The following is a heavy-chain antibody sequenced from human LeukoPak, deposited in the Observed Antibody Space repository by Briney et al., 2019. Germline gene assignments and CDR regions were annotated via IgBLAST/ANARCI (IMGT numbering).Heavy chain of an antibody. CDR3: AKDYCSSSSCYYNY. D-gene: IGHD2-2*01. V-gene: IGHV3-9*01. Sequence: GRSLRLSCAASGFTFDDYAMHWVRQAPGKGLEWVSGISWNSGSIDYADSVKGRFTISRDNAKNSLYLQMNSLRAVDTALYYCAKDYCSSSSCYYNYWGQGTLVTVSS. CDR1: GFTFDDYA. J-gene: IGHJ4*02. CDR2: ISWNSGSI.